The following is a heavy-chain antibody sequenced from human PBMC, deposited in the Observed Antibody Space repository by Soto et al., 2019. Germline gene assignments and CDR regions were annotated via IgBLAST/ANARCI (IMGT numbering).Heavy chain of an antibody. V-gene: IGHV3-30*18. CDR3: VKDGSSGWPYYYGMDV. CDR1: GFTFSSYG. D-gene: IGHD6-19*01. CDR2: ISYDGRNK. Sequence: SVGSLRLSCAASGFTFSSYGMHWVRQAPGKGLEWVAVISYDGRNKYYADSVKGRFTISRDNSKNTLYLQMSSLRAEDTAVYYCVKDGSSGWPYYYGMDVWGQGTTVTVSS. J-gene: IGHJ6*02.